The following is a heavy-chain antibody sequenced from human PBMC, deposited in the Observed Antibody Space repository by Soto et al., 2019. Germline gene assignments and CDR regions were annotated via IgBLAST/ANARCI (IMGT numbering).Heavy chain of an antibody. J-gene: IGHJ4*02. CDR3: AKGSYSGRYSDFDC. CDR1: GFTFGSYG. D-gene: IGHD1-26*01. CDR2: ISYDGSNK. Sequence: PGGSLRLSCAASGFTFGSYGMFWVRQAPGRGLEWVAFISYDGSNKCSDSVKGRFTISRDNSKNTLYLQMNSLRAEDTAVYYCAKGSYSGRYSDFDCWGQGTLVTVSS. V-gene: IGHV3-30*18.